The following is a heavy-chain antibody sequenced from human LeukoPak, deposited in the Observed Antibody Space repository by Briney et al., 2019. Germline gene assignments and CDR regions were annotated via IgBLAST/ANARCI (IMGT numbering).Heavy chain of an antibody. V-gene: IGHV3-30-3*01. Sequence: GGSLRLSCAASGFTFSSYAMHWVRQAPGKGLEWVAVISYDGSNKYYADSVKGRFTISRDNSKNTLYLQMDSLRAEDTAVYYCARANNWNDLHYFDYRRQPTLVTVRS. CDR2: ISYDGSNK. CDR3: ARANNWNDLHYFDY. D-gene: IGHD1-1*01. J-gene: IGHJ4*02. CDR1: GFTFSSYA.